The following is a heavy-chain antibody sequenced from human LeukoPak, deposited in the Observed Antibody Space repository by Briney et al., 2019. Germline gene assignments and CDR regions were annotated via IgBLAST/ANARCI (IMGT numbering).Heavy chain of an antibody. CDR3: ARGGSSVVVITPPFDY. D-gene: IGHD3-22*01. CDR1: GYTFTSYA. J-gene: IGHJ4*02. Sequence: ASVKVSCKASGYTFTSYAMHWVRQAPGQRLEWMGWINAGNGNTKYSQKFQGRVTITRDTSASTAYMELSSLRSEDTAVYYCARGGSSVVVITPPFDYWGQGTLVTVSS. V-gene: IGHV1-3*01. CDR2: INAGNGNT.